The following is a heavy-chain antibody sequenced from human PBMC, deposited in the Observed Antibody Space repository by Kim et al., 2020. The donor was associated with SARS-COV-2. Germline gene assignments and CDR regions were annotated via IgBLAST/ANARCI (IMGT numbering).Heavy chain of an antibody. CDR3: ARGLYYYYGMDV. V-gene: IGHV4-34*01. Sequence: NYTPSLKSRVTISVDTSKNQFSLKLSSVTAADTAVYYCARGLYYYYGMDVWGQGTTVTVSS. J-gene: IGHJ6*02.